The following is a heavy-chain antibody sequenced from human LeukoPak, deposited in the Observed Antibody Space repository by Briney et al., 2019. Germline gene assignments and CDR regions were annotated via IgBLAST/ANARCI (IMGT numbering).Heavy chain of an antibody. CDR3: ARAGIDCDDYWTRFDY. J-gene: IGHJ4*02. CDR2: INSDGSST. D-gene: IGHD4-17*01. Sequence: GGSLRLSCAASGFTFSSYWMHWVRQAPGKGLVWVSRINSDGSSTTYADSVKGRFTISRDNAKNTLYLQMNSLRVEDTAVYYCARAGIDCDDYWTRFDYWGQGTLVTVSS. V-gene: IGHV3-74*01. CDR1: GFTFSSYW.